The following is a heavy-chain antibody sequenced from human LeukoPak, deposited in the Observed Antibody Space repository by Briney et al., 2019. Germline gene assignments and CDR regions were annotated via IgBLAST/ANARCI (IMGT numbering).Heavy chain of an antibody. CDR1: GFTFNTYS. D-gene: IGHD2-8*01. CDR2: TTSSSAFR. CDR3: ARVYCSNGVCYDAFDI. Sequence: GGSLRLSCAASGFTFNTYSIHWVRQAPGKGLEWISYTTSSSAFRYYADSVKGRFTISRDNAKNSLYLQMNSLRAEDTAVYYCARVYCSNGVCYDAFDIWGQGTMVTVSS. J-gene: IGHJ3*02. V-gene: IGHV3-21*05.